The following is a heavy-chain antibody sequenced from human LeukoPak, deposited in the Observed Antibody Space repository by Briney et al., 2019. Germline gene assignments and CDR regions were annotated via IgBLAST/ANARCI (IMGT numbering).Heavy chain of an antibody. CDR3: AASALRSCSGGSCPSAPLDY. J-gene: IGHJ4*02. CDR2: ISHSGST. Sequence: SETLSLTCAVYGGSFSDYYWNWIRQPPGKGLEWIGEISHSGSTNYNPSLKSRVTISLDTSKNQFSLKLSSVTAADTAVYYCAASALRSCSGGSCPSAPLDYWGLGNLVTVSS. V-gene: IGHV4-34*01. D-gene: IGHD2-15*01. CDR1: GGSFSDYY.